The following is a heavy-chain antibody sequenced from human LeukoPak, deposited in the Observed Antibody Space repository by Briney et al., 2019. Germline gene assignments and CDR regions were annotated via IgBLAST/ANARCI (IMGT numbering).Heavy chain of an antibody. Sequence: ASVKVSCKASGYTFTNYHMHWVRQAPGRGLEWMGRIYPSSGGTNYAQKFQGRITLTTDTSINIAYMELSRLRFDDTAVYYCARDLPFEDWGQGTLVTVSS. CDR1: GYTFTNYH. J-gene: IGHJ4*02. CDR3: ARDLPFED. CDR2: IYPSSGGT. D-gene: IGHD2/OR15-2a*01. V-gene: IGHV1-2*06.